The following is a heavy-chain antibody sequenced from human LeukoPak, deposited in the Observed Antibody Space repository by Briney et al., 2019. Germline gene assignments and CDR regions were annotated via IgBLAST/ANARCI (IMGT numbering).Heavy chain of an antibody. D-gene: IGHD5-18*01. Sequence: PGGSLRLSCAASGFTFSSYSMNWVRQAPGKGLEWVSSISSSSSYIYYADSVKGRFTISRDNAKNSLYLQMNSLRAEDTAVYYCARHTHTAMASFDPWGQGTLVTVSS. CDR1: GFTFSSYS. CDR2: ISSSSSYI. CDR3: ARHTHTAMASFDP. V-gene: IGHV3-21*01. J-gene: IGHJ5*02.